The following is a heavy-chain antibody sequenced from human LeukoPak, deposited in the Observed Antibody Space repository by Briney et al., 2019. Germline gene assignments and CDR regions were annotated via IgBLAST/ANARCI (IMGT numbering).Heavy chain of an antibody. D-gene: IGHD3-16*02. CDR1: GRTLIDYY. Sequence: SETLSLTCAVYGRTLIDYYWSWIRQPPGKGLEWIGEINDSGSTNYNPSLKSRVTISIDMSKNQFSLKLSSVTAADTAVYYCAKEGRFGGVVVPQGWFDPWGQGTPVTVSS. V-gene: IGHV4-34*01. J-gene: IGHJ5*02. CDR2: INDSGST. CDR3: AKEGRFGGVVVPQGWFDP.